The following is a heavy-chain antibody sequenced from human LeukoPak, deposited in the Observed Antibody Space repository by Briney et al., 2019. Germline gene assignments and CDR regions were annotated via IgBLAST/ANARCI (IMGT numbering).Heavy chain of an antibody. CDR3: ATYQYQRGGSNWFDP. Sequence: SETLSLTCTVYGGSISSGSYYWSWIRQPAGKGLEWIGRIYTSGSTNYNPSLKSRVTISVDTSKNQFSLELSSVTAADTAVYYCATYQYQRGGSNWFDPWGQGTLVTVSS. CDR2: IYTSGST. J-gene: IGHJ5*02. CDR1: GGSISSGSYY. V-gene: IGHV4-61*02. D-gene: IGHD2-2*01.